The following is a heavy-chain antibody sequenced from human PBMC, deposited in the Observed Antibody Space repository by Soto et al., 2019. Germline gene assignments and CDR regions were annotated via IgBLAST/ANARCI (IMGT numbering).Heavy chain of an antibody. V-gene: IGHV1-3*01. J-gene: IGHJ6*02. Sequence: ASVKVSCKASGNTFSSYTMHWVRQAPGQRLEWMGRINAGNGNTKYSQKFQARVTITRDTTASTAYMELSSLKSEDTAVYYCARESGDIVVVPAATEDYGMDVWGQGTTVTVSS. CDR2: INAGNGNT. CDR1: GNTFSSYT. CDR3: ARESGDIVVVPAATEDYGMDV. D-gene: IGHD2-2*01.